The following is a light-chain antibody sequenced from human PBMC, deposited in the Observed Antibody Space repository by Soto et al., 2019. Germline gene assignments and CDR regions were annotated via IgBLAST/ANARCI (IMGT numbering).Light chain of an antibody. CDR1: QSVSSNY. J-gene: IGKJ4*01. V-gene: IGKV3-20*01. CDR3: QQYGSSPLT. CDR2: GAS. Sequence: EIVLTQSPGTLSLSPGERATLSCRASQSVSSNYLAWYQQKPGQAPRLLIYGASSRATGIPDRFSGGGSGTDFTLTISRLEPEDFAVYYCQQYGSSPLTFGRGTKVEIK.